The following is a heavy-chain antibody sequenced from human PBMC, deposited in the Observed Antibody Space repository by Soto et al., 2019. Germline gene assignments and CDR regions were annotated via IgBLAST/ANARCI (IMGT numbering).Heavy chain of an antibody. Sequence: GGSLRLSCAASGFTVSSNYMSWVRQAPGKGLEWVSVIYSGGSTYYADSVKGRFTISRDNSKNTLYLQMNSLRAEDTAVYYCASIYDSSGYYPRVTDYWGQGTLVTVSS. CDR1: GFTVSSNY. J-gene: IGHJ4*02. CDR3: ASIYDSSGYYPRVTDY. D-gene: IGHD3-22*01. V-gene: IGHV3-53*01. CDR2: IYSGGST.